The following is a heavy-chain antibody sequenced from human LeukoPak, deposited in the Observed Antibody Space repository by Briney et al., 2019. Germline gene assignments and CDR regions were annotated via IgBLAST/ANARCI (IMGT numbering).Heavy chain of an antibody. Sequence: EASVKVSCKASGGTFSNYAISWVRQAPGQGLEWMGGIIPIFGTANYAQKFQGRVTITADESTSTAYMELSSLRSEDTAVYCCARGDSAYDLFGHIDYWGQGTLVTVSS. D-gene: IGHD5-12*01. V-gene: IGHV1-69*13. CDR1: GGTFSNYA. J-gene: IGHJ4*02. CDR2: IIPIFGTA. CDR3: ARGDSAYDLFGHIDY.